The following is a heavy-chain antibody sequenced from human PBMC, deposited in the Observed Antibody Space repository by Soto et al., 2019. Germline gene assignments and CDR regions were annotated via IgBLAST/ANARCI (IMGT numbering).Heavy chain of an antibody. J-gene: IGHJ6*02. CDR2: IYHSGST. V-gene: IGHV4-4*02. Sequence: PSETLSLTCAVSGGSISSSNWWSWVRQPPGKGLEWIGEIYHSGSTNYNPSLKSRVTISADKSKNQFSLKLSSLTAADTAVYYCARGLQTAYYHSGLDVWGQGHTVTVS. D-gene: IGHD4-4*01. CDR1: GGSISSSNW. CDR3: ARGLQTAYYHSGLDV.